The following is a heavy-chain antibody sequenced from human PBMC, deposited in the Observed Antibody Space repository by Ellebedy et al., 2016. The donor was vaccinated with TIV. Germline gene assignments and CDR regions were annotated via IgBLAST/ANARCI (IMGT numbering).Heavy chain of an antibody. V-gene: IGHV4-4*02. CDR1: GGSISSSNW. D-gene: IGHD2-2*01. CDR3: ARRTYCSSTSCYDYYYYGMDV. Sequence: SETLSLXCAVSGGSISSSNWWSWVRQPPGKGLEWIGEIYHSGSTNYNPSLKSRVTISVDKSKNQFSLKLSSVTAADTAVYYCARRTYCSSTSCYDYYYYGMDVWGQGTTVTVSS. J-gene: IGHJ6*02. CDR2: IYHSGST.